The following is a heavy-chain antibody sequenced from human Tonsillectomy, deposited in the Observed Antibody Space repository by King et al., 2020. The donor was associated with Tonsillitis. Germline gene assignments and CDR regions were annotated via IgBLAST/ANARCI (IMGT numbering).Heavy chain of an antibody. CDR1: EFTFTTYS. CDR2: ISSSSSYI. V-gene: IGHV3-21*01. Sequence: QLVQSGGGLVKPGGSLRLSCAASEFTFTTYSMNWVRQAPGKGLEWVSSISSSSSYIYYADSVKGRFTISRDDAKNSLYLQMNSLRAEDTAMYYCARDLGWSFDYWGQGTLVTVSS. CDR3: ARDLGWSFDY. J-gene: IGHJ4*02. D-gene: IGHD3-16*01.